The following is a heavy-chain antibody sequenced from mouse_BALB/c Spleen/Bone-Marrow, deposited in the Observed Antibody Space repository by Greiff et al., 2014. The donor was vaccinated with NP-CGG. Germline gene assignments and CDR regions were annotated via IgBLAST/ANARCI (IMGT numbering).Heavy chain of an antibody. CDR3: ARKDYGYNYVMDY. V-gene: IGHV1-18*01. D-gene: IGHD1-2*01. CDR2: INPNNGGT. Sequence: VQLQQSGPELVKPGASVKISCKTSGYTSTEYTMHWVKQSHGKSLEWIGGINPNNGGTIYNQKFKGKATLTVDKSSSTAYMELRSLTSEDSAVYYCARKDYGYNYVMDYWGQGTSVTVSS. J-gene: IGHJ4*01. CDR1: GYTSTEYT.